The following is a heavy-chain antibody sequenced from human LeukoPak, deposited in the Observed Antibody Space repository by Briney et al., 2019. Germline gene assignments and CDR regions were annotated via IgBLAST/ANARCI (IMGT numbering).Heavy chain of an antibody. CDR3: ARLSGSYSYSYYFDY. Sequence: GQSLKISCKGSGYSFTTYRIGWVRQMTGKGLEWMGFIYPGDSKTNYSPSFQGQVTISADKSISTAYLQWSSLKASDTAMYYCARLSGSYSYSYYFDYWGQGTLVTVSS. CDR1: GYSFTTYR. V-gene: IGHV5-51*01. J-gene: IGHJ4*02. CDR2: IYPGDSKT. D-gene: IGHD1-26*01.